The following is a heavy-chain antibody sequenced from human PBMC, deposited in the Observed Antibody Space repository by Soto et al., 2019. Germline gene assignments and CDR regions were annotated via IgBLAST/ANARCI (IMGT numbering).Heavy chain of an antibody. CDR1: GFTFSSYW. CDR3: ARSGYYDSSGYYYVRYFQH. J-gene: IGHJ1*01. D-gene: IGHD3-22*01. Sequence: GGSLRLSCAASGFTFSSYWMSWVRQAPGKGLEWVANIKQDGSEKYYVDSVKGRFTISRDNAKNSLYLQMNSLRAEDTAVYYCARSGYYDSSGYYYVRYFQHWGQGTLVTVSS. V-gene: IGHV3-7*05. CDR2: IKQDGSEK.